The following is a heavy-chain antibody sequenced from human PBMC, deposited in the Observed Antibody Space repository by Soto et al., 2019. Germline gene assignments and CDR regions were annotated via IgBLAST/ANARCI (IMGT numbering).Heavy chain of an antibody. CDR3: ARDGERGYSYGRDAFDI. CDR2: INHSGST. V-gene: IGHV4-34*01. CDR1: GGSFSGYY. Sequence: SETLSLTCAVYGGSFSGYYWSWIRQPPGKGLEWIGEINHSGSTNYNPSLKSRVTISVDTSKNQFSLKLSSVTAADTAVYYCARDGERGYSYGRDAFDIWGQGTMVTVSS. D-gene: IGHD5-18*01. J-gene: IGHJ3*02.